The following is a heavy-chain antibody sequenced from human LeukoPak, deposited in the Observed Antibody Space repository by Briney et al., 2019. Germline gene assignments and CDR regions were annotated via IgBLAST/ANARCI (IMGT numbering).Heavy chain of an antibody. D-gene: IGHD4-11*01. J-gene: IGHJ6*02. CDR3: EGYTYSNYGVDG. CDR1: RFTFSSYE. V-gene: IGHV3-48*03. Sequence: GGSLRLSCAASRFTFSSYEMNCVRQAPGKGLEGVSYISSSGSTIYYADCVEGRFTISRDNAKNSLYLQMTGVRAEDRAVYYCEGYTYSNYGVDGWGQVTTVTVSS. CDR2: ISSSGSTI.